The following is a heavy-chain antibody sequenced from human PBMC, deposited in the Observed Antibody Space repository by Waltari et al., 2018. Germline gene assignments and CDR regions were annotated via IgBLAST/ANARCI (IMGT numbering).Heavy chain of an antibody. CDR2: ISGSRSYI. V-gene: IGHV3-21*01. Sequence: EVQLVESGGGLVKPGGSLRLSCAASGFTFSSYSMNWVRQAPGKGLEWVSSISGSRSYIYYADSVKDRFTISRDNAKNSLYLKMNSLRAEDTAVYYCERDLRPYNWFDPWGQGTLVTVSS. CDR3: ERDLRPYNWFDP. J-gene: IGHJ5*02. CDR1: GFTFSSYS.